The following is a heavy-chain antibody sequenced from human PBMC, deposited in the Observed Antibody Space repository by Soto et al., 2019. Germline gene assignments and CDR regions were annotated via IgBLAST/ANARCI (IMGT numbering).Heavy chain of an antibody. V-gene: IGHV3-7*04. D-gene: IGHD2-15*01. J-gene: IGHJ6*02. Sequence: PGGSLGSSCVGSGFCFSDYPLNWVRQAPQHVLEWVAIINRRGTSTNYEDSVRGRFSTSRDNTRNSFYLNIESMRVGDTATYYCVRGTPTPGLDIWGRGTTVTVSS. CDR2: INRRGTST. CDR1: GFCFSDYP. CDR3: VRGTPTPGLDI.